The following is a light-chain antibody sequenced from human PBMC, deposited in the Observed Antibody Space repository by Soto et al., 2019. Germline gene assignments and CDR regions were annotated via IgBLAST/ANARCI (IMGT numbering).Light chain of an antibody. Sequence: DIQMTQSPSSLSASVGDRVTITCRASQGISNYLGWYQQKPGKVPRLLIYAASTLHSGVPSRFSGSGSGTDFTLTISSLQPEDFATYYCQKYDTGPPWTFGQGTKVEI. J-gene: IGKJ1*01. CDR3: QKYDTGPPWT. CDR1: QGISNY. V-gene: IGKV1-27*01. CDR2: AAS.